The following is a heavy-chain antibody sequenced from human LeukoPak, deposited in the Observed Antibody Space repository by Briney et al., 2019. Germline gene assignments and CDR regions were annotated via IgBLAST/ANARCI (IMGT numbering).Heavy chain of an antibody. V-gene: IGHV3-48*03. CDR1: GFTFSSYE. CDR3: ARVIRGYGSGSYYDWFDP. D-gene: IGHD3-10*01. CDR2: ISSSGSTI. J-gene: IGHJ5*02. Sequence: GGSLRLSCAASGFTFSSYEMNWVRQAPGKGLEWVSYISSSGSTIYYADSVKGRFTISRDNAKSSLYPQMNSLRAEDTAVYYCARVIRGYGSGSYYDWFDPWGQGTLVTVSS.